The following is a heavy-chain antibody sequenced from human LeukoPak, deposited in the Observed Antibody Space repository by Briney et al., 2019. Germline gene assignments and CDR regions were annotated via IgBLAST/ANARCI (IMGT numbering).Heavy chain of an antibody. CDR1: SGSFSGYY. J-gene: IGHJ4*02. Sequence: SETLSLTCAVYSGSFSGYYWGWIRQPPGKGLEWIGSIYYSGSTYYNPSLKSRVTISVDTSKNQFSLKLSSVTAADTAVYYCASTSDYYDSSGVDYWGQGTLVTVSS. CDR2: IYYSGST. CDR3: ASTSDYYDSSGVDY. V-gene: IGHV4-39*01. D-gene: IGHD3-22*01.